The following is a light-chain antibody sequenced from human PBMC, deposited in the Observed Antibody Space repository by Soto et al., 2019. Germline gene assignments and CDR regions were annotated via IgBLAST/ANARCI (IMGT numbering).Light chain of an antibody. J-gene: IGLJ3*02. V-gene: IGLV2-8*01. CDR1: SSDVGGYNY. CDR2: AFT. CDR3: SSYAASNNFYFV. Sequence: QSALTQPPSASGSPGQSVTISCTGTSSDVGGYNYVSWYQQYPGRAPKLMIYAFTKRPSGVPDRFSGSKSGNTASLTVSGLQAEDEADYYCSSYAASNNFYFVFGGGTKLTVL.